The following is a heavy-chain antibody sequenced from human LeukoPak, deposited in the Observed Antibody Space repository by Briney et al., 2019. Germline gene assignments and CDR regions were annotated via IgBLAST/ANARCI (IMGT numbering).Heavy chain of an antibody. D-gene: IGHD6-13*01. CDR1: GYSISSGYY. J-gene: IGHJ4*02. V-gene: IGHV4-38-2*02. CDR2: IYHSGST. Sequence: KPSETLSLTCTVSGYSISSGYYWGWIRQPPGKGLEWIGSIYHSGSTYYNPSLKSRVTISVDTSKNQFSLKLSSVTAADTAVYYCARVIRSSSWYSDYWGQGTLVTVSS. CDR3: ARVIRSSSWYSDY.